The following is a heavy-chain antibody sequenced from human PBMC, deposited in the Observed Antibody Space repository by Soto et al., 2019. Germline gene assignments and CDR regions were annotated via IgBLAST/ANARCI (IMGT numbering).Heavy chain of an antibody. D-gene: IGHD3-10*01. CDR2: MNPNSGNT. V-gene: IGHV1-8*01. Sequence: QVQLVQSGAEVKKPGASVKVSCKASGYTFTSYDINWVRQATGQGLEWMGWMNPNSGNTVYAQKFQGRVILTRNATISTAERELSRLRSDVMAVYYCARERGGIAYWSQGTLVTVSS. CDR1: GYTFTSYD. J-gene: IGHJ4*02. CDR3: ARERGGIAY.